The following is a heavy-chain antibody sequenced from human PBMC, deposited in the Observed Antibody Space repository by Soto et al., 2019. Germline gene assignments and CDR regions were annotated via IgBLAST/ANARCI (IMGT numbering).Heavy chain of an antibody. CDR1: GGSITSAVSY. J-gene: IGHJ4*02. CDR3: ARGQPPITGPPFDS. V-gene: IGHV4-30-4*01. CDR2: IYYSGTT. Sequence: QVQLQESGPGLVKPSQTLSLTCTVSGGSITSAVSYWTWIRQPPGKGLEWIAYIYYSGTTYYNPSLKSRLNLSVDTSKNQFSLNLNSVTAADTALYYCARGQPPITGPPFDSWGQGTLVTVSS. D-gene: IGHD1-1*01.